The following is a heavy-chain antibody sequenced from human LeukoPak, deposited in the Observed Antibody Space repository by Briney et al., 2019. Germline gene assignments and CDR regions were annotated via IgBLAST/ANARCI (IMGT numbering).Heavy chain of an antibody. J-gene: IGHJ4*02. CDR1: GFTFSSDS. V-gene: IGHV3-48*01. D-gene: IGHD4-17*01. Sequence: PGGSLRLSCAASGFTFSSDSMNWVRQAPGKGREWVSYISSSSSTIYYADSVKGRFTISRDNAKNSLYLQMNSLRAEDTAVYYCARENGDYVDYWGQGTLVTVSS. CDR2: ISSSSSTI. CDR3: ARENGDYVDY.